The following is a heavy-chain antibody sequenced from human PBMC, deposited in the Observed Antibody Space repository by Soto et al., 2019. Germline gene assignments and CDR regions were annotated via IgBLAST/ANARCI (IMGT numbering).Heavy chain of an antibody. Sequence: GGSLRLSCAASGFTFSSYAISWVRQAPGKGLEWVSAISGSGGSTYYADSVRGRFTISRDNSKNTLYLQMNSLRDEDTAVYYCAKGAHTNYFYYGMDVWGQGTTVTVSS. CDR1: GFTFSSYA. D-gene: IGHD3-16*01. V-gene: IGHV3-23*01. CDR2: ISGSGGST. J-gene: IGHJ6*02. CDR3: AKGAHTNYFYYGMDV.